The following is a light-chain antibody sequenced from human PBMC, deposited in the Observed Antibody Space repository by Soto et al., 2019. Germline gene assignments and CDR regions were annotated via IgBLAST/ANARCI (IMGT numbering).Light chain of an antibody. CDR2: GAS. CDR1: QSVSSH. Sequence: EIVMTQSPDTLFVSLGEGATLSCRASQSVSSHLAWYQHKPGQAPRLLTYGASTRASGIPARFSGSGSETDFTLTISSLQSEDSAVYYCQQYHNWPPITFGQGTRLEIK. V-gene: IGKV3-15*01. CDR3: QQYHNWPPIT. J-gene: IGKJ5*01.